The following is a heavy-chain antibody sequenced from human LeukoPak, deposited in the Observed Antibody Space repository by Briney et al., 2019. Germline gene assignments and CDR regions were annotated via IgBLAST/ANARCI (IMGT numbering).Heavy chain of an antibody. D-gene: IGHD1-26*01. Sequence: GGSLRLSCVASGFTFRSYGMSWVRQAPGKGLEWVSVIYSGGSTYYADSVKGRFTISRDNSKNTLYLQMNSLRAEDTAVYYCARDGSHTGSFPDYWGQGTLVTVSS. CDR3: ARDGSHTGSFPDY. V-gene: IGHV3-53*01. CDR2: IYSGGST. J-gene: IGHJ4*02. CDR1: GFTFRSYG.